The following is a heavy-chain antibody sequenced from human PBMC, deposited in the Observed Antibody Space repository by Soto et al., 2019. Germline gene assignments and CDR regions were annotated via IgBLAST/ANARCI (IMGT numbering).Heavy chain of an antibody. CDR1: GGSLGSYY. V-gene: IGHV4-59*01. CDR3: ARDGERRMNTNPYYYSGTDV. J-gene: IGHJ6*02. D-gene: IGHD3-22*01. Sequence: SETLARGCTVSGGSLGSYYWSRIRQPPGKVLELIGYVFYTGRANYNASLKIRVSISLDTSHYQFSLKLSSVTAAATAVYYCARDGERRMNTNPYYYSGTDVWGPGITDTVSS. CDR2: VFYTGRA.